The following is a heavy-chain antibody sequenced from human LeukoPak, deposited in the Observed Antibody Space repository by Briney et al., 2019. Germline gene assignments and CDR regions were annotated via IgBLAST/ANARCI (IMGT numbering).Heavy chain of an antibody. CDR2: ISWNSGSE. Sequence: PGGSLRLSCAASGFRFDDYAMHWLRQAPGKGLQWVSGISWNSGSEGYADSVKGRFTISRDNAKNSLYLQMNSLRAEDTAVYYCARDCSGGSCDYYGMDVWGQGTTVTVSS. V-gene: IGHV3-9*01. D-gene: IGHD2-15*01. J-gene: IGHJ6*02. CDR1: GFRFDDYA. CDR3: ARDCSGGSCDYYGMDV.